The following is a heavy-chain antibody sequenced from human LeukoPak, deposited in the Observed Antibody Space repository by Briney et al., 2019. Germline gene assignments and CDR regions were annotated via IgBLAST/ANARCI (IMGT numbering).Heavy chain of an antibody. J-gene: IGHJ4*02. Sequence: GGSLRLSCAASGFTFDVYGMSWVRQAPGKGLEWVFGINWNGGSTGYADSVKGRFTISRDNAKNSLYLQMNSLRAEDTALYYCASGQGNFDYWGQGTLVTVSS. V-gene: IGHV3-20*04. CDR2: INWNGGST. CDR1: GFTFDVYG. CDR3: ASGQGNFDY.